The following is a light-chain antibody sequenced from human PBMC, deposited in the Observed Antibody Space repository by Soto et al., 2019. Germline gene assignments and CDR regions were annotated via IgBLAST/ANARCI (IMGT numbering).Light chain of an antibody. V-gene: IGKV3-20*01. Sequence: EIVLTQSPGTLPLSPGERASLSCRAIQSLASAYLAWYQQRPGQAPRLLIYGASTRATGIPDRFSGSGSGTDFTLTISRLEPEDFAVYYCQRYGITLWTFGQGTKVDIK. CDR2: GAS. CDR1: QSLASAY. J-gene: IGKJ1*01. CDR3: QRYGITLWT.